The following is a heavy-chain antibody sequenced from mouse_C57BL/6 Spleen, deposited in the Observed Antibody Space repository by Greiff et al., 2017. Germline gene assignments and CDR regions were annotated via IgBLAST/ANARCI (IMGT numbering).Heavy chain of an antibody. Sequence: EVKLVESGAELVKPGASVKLSCTASGFNIKDYYMHWVKQRTEQGLEWIGRIDPEDGETKYAPKFQGKATITADTSSNSAYLQLSSLTSADTAVYYCAQNYYGSSCFDYWGQGTTLTVSS. J-gene: IGHJ2*01. CDR2: IDPEDGET. V-gene: IGHV14-2*01. D-gene: IGHD1-1*01. CDR1: GFNIKDYY. CDR3: AQNYYGSSCFDY.